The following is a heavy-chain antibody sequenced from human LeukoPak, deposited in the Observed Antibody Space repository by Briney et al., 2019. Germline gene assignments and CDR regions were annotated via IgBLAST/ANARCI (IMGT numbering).Heavy chain of an antibody. CDR1: GGSISIYY. CDR3: ARVGGFWSGYEGGYFDY. V-gene: IGHV4-59*01. D-gene: IGHD3-3*01. Sequence: SETLSLTCTVSGGSISIYYWSWIRQPPGKGLEWLGYTYNSGSTLYNPSLKSRVTISVDTSRNEFSLRLSSVTAADTAVYYCARVGGFWSGYEGGYFDYWGQGTLVTVSS. CDR2: TYNSGST. J-gene: IGHJ4*02.